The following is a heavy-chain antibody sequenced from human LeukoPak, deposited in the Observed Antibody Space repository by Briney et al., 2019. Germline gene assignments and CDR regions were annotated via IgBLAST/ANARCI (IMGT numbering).Heavy chain of an antibody. V-gene: IGHV4-39*07. CDR2: IYYSGST. Sequence: SETLSLTCTVSGGSISSRSYYWGWIRQPPGKGLEWIGSIYYSGSTYYSPSLKGRVTISVDTSKNQFSLKLSSVTAADTAVYNCARVCRDTAMVIYYYYYYMDVWGKGTTVTVSS. D-gene: IGHD5-18*01. J-gene: IGHJ6*03. CDR1: GGSISSRSYY. CDR3: ARVCRDTAMVIYYYYYYMDV.